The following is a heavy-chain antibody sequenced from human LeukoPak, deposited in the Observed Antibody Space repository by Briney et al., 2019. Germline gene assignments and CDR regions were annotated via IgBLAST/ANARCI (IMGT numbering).Heavy chain of an antibody. D-gene: IGHD2-15*01. CDR2: IYHSGST. V-gene: IGHV4-30-2*01. Sequence: SQTLSLTCAVSGGSISSGGYSWSWIRQPPGKGPEWIGYIYHSGSTYYNPSLKSRVTISVDRSKNQFSLKLSSVTAADTAVYYCARGRVVAATNWFDPWGQGTLVTVSS. J-gene: IGHJ5*02. CDR1: GGSISSGGYS. CDR3: ARGRVVAATNWFDP.